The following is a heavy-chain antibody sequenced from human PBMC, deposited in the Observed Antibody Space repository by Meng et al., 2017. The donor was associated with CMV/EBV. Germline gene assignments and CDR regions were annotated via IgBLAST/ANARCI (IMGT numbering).Heavy chain of an antibody. J-gene: IGHJ4*02. D-gene: IGHD4-11*01. CDR2: ISSSGSTI. CDR1: GFTFSDYY. V-gene: IGHV3-11*01. CDR3: ARRDDYSNYVLFY. Sequence: GESLKISCAASGFTFSDYYMSWIRQAPRKGLEWVSYISSSGSTIYYADSVKGRFTISRDNAKNSLYLQMNSLRAEDTAVYYCARRDDYSNYVLFYWGQGTLVTVSS.